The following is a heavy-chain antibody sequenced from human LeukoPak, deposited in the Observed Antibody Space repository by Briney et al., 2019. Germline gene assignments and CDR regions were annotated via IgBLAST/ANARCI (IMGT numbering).Heavy chain of an antibody. CDR2: IYYSGST. CDR1: GGSISSSSYY. CDR3: ARLNRKYYDFWSGYYAPSDY. V-gene: IGHV4-39*01. J-gene: IGHJ4*02. Sequence: SETLSLTCTVSGGSISSSSYYWGWIRQPPGKGLEWIGSIYYSGSTYYNPSLKSRVTISVDTSKNQFSLKLSSVTAADTAVYYCARLNRKYYDFWSGYYAPSDYWGQGTLVTVSS. D-gene: IGHD3-3*01.